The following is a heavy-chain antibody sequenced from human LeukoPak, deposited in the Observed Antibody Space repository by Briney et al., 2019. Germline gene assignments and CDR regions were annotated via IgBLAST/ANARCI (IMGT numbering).Heavy chain of an antibody. CDR3: ARDSGKYYISWYFDL. Sequence: GGSLRLSCAASGFTFSNYEMNWVRQAPGKGLEWVSFISSSGDTIYYADSVKGRFTVSRDNAKNSLYLQVNSLRAEDTAVYYCARDSGKYYISWYFDLWGRGTLVTVSS. D-gene: IGHD1-26*01. CDR1: GFTFSNYE. J-gene: IGHJ2*01. V-gene: IGHV3-48*03. CDR2: ISSSGDTI.